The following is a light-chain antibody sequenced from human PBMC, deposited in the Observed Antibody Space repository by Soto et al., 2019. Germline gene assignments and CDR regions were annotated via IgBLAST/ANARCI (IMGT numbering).Light chain of an antibody. V-gene: IGLV2-8*01. Sequence: QSVLTQPPSASGSPGQSVTISCTGTSSDDGGYNYVSWYQQHPGKAPKLMIYEVSKRPSGVPDRFSGSKSGNTASLTVSGLQAEDEADYYCNSYAGTNNPVVFGGGTKLTVL. CDR1: SSDDGGYNY. CDR3: NSYAGTNNPVV. CDR2: EVS. J-gene: IGLJ3*02.